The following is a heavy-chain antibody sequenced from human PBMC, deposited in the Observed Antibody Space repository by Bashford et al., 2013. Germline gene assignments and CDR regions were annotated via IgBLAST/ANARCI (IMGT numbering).Heavy chain of an antibody. CDR2: INHSGST. CDR3: ARQGYCSGGSCYTFDI. Sequence: SSETLSLTCAVYGGSFSGYYWSWIRQPPGKGLEWIGEINHSGSTNYNPSLKSRVTISVDTSKNQFSLKLSSVTAADTAVYYCARQGYCSGGSCYTFDIWGQGTMVTVSS. V-gene: IGHV4-34*01. J-gene: IGHJ3*02. D-gene: IGHD2-15*01. CDR1: GGSFSGYY.